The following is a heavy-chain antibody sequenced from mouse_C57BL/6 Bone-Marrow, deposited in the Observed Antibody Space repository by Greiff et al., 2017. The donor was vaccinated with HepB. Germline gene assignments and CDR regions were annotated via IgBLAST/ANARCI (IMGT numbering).Heavy chain of an antibody. Sequence: EVHLVESGGGLVQPGGSLSLSCAASGFTFTDYYMSWVRQPPGKALEWLGFIRNKANGYTTEYSASVKGRFTISRDNSQSILYLQMNALRAEDSATYYCARSSTTVAPMDYWGQGTSVTVSS. J-gene: IGHJ4*01. CDR1: GFTFTDYY. CDR3: ARSSTTVAPMDY. CDR2: IRNKANGYTT. V-gene: IGHV7-3*01. D-gene: IGHD1-1*01.